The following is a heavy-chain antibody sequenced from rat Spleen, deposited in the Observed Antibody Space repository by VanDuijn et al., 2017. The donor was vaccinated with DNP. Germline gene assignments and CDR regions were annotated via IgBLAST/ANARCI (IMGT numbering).Heavy chain of an antibody. CDR3: STETGFDY. CDR2: ISSGGST. V-gene: IGHV2S12*01. J-gene: IGHJ2*01. Sequence: QVQLKESGPGLVQPSQTLSLTCTVSGFSLTSYGVSWVRQPPGKGLEWIAAISSGGSTYYNSALKSRLSISRDTSKSQVFLKMNSLQTEDTAIYFCSTETGFDYWGQGVMVTVSS. D-gene: IGHD5-1*01. CDR1: GFSLTSYG.